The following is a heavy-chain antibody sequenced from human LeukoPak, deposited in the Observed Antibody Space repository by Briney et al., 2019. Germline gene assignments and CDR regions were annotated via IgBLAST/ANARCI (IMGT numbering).Heavy chain of an antibody. CDR2: LYHGENT. D-gene: IGHD2-15*01. Sequence: PSETLSLTCTVSGFSISSGYFWGWIRQPPGKGLEWVGYLYHGENTYYNPSLKSRVTISPDTSKNHFSLKLNSVTAADTAVYYCGRACSGGNCYSVVDYWGQGTLVTVSS. CDR3: GRACSGGNCYSVVDY. J-gene: IGHJ4*02. V-gene: IGHV4-38-2*02. CDR1: GFSISSGYF.